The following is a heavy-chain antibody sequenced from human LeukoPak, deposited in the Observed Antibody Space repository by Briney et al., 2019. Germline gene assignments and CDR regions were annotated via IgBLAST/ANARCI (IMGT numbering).Heavy chain of an antibody. CDR1: GYSISSGYY. D-gene: IGHD3-22*01. CDR2: IYHSGST. CDR3: ATPLGEYYYDSSGYYQNVFFDY. V-gene: IGHV4-38-2*02. Sequence: SETLSLTCTVSGYSISSGYYWGWIRQPPGKGLEWIGSIYHSGSTYYNPSLKSRVTISVDTSKNQFSLKLSSVTAADTAVYYCATPLGEYYYDSSGYYQNVFFDYWGQGTLVTVSS. J-gene: IGHJ4*02.